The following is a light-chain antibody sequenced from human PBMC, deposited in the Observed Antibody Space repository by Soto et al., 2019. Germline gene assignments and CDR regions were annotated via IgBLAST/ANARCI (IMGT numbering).Light chain of an antibody. V-gene: IGKV3-20*01. J-gene: IGKJ1*01. CDR3: QQYGSSWT. CDR1: QSVSSSY. Sequence: IVLTQYPGTLSLSPGERATLSCRASQSVSSSYLAWYQQKPGQAPRLLIYGASSRATGIPDRFSGSGSGTDFTLTISRLEPEDFAVYYCQQYGSSWTFGQGTKVDI. CDR2: GAS.